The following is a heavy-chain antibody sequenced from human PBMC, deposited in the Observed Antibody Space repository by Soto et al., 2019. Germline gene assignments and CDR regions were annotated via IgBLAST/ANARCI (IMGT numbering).Heavy chain of an antibody. V-gene: IGHV5-10-1*01. CDR1: GYIFPKYF. CDR3: VRKLGRTAAEVDV. Sequence: PGESLTISCKGSGYIFPKYFINWVRQMHGKGLEWMGRIDPSDSWTNYSPSVQGHVTISLDQSIRNAYLQWSSLKASDTAMYFCVRKLGRTAAEVDVSGEGTAGTVAS. J-gene: IGHJ6*04. CDR2: IDPSDSWT. D-gene: IGHD6-13*01.